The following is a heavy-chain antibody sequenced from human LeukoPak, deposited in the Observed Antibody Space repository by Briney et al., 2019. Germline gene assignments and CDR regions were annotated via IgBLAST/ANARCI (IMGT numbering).Heavy chain of an antibody. D-gene: IGHD2-15*01. CDR1: GGTFSSYA. CDR2: IIPIFGTA. Sequence: SVKVSCKASGGTFSSYAISWVRQAPGQGLEWMGGIIPIFGTANYAQKFQGRVTITADESTSTAYMELSSLRSEDTAVYYCARNDCGGSCPHWLDPWGQGTLVTVSS. J-gene: IGHJ5*02. V-gene: IGHV1-69*13. CDR3: ARNDCGGSCPHWLDP.